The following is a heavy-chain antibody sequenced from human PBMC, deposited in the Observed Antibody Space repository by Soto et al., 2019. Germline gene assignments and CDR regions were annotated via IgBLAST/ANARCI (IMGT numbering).Heavy chain of an antibody. D-gene: IGHD3-16*01. CDR3: VRGHGGYFDH. J-gene: IGHJ4*02. CDR1: GYTFSNYG. Sequence: QVQLVQSGIEVKKPGASVKVSCNTMGYTFSNYGLSWVRQAPGEGLEWLGWISAYNGHTKYAQKVQDRVTLTTDTSASTAYLELRSLRSGDTSVYYCVRGHGGYFDHWGQGTLVLVSS. V-gene: IGHV1-18*01. CDR2: ISAYNGHT.